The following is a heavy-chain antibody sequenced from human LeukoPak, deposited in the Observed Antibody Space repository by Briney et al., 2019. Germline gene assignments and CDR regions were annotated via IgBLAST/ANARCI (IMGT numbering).Heavy chain of an antibody. CDR1: GYTFTTYW. V-gene: IGHV5-51*01. D-gene: IGHD6-19*01. J-gene: IGHJ4*02. CDR3: ARTGYSSGWYGGFDY. CDR2: IYPGDSDT. Sequence: GESLKISFKASGYTFTTYWIGWVRPMPGKGLEWMGIIYPGDSDTRYSPSFQGQVTISADKSISTAYLQWSSLKASDIAMYYCARTGYSSGWYGGFDYWGQGTLVTVSS.